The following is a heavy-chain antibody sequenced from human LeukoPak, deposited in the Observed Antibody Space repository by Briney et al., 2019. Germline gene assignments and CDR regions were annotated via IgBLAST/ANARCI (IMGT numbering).Heavy chain of an antibody. V-gene: IGHV1-69*13. D-gene: IGHD6-13*01. CDR3: ARDFSSWYERPHTGFDY. J-gene: IGHJ4*02. CDR1: GGTFSSYA. Sequence: SVKVSCKASGGTFSSYAISWVRQAPGQGLEWMGGIIPIFGTANYAQKFQGRVTITADESTSTAYMELSSLRSEDTAVYYCARDFSSWYERPHTGFDYWGQGTLVTVSS. CDR2: IIPIFGTA.